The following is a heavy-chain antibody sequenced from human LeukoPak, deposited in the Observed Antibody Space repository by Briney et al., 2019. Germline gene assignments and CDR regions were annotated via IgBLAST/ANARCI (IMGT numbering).Heavy chain of an antibody. CDR1: GGSISSGGYY. V-gene: IGHV4-31*03. J-gene: IGHJ4*02. CDR3: ARVPRAATVVTVGIDY. CDR2: IYYSGST. Sequence: PSETLSLTCTVSGGSISSGGYYWSWIRQHPGKGLEWIGYIYYSGSTNYNPSLKSRVTISVDTSKNQFSLKLSSVTAADTAVYYCARVPRAATVVTVGIDYWGQGTLVTVSS. D-gene: IGHD4-23*01.